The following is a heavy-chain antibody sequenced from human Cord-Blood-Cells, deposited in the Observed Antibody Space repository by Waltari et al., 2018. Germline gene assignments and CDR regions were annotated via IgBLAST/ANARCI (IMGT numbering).Heavy chain of an antibody. CDR2: IYHRGST. CDR1: GGSISSGGYS. J-gene: IGHJ2*01. CDR3: ARYGLRYWYFDL. Sequence: QLQLHESGSGLVKPSPTLSLTSAFSGGSISSGGYSCRWLRHPPGKGLKWIGYIYHRGSTYNSPSLKSRVTISVDMSKTQFSLKLSSVTAADTAVYYCARYGLRYWYFDLWGRGTLVTVSS. V-gene: IGHV4-30-2*01. D-gene: IGHD5-12*01.